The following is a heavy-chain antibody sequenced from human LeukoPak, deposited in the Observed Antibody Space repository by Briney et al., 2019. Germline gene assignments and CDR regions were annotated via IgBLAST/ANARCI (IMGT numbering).Heavy chain of an antibody. CDR2: IEEEDGER. CDR1: GLTFRSYR. D-gene: IGHD3-10*01. J-gene: IGHJ4*02. CDR3: AKDYFLIDY. V-gene: IGHV3-7*03. Sequence: GGSLRLSCVASGLTFRSYRMTWVRQAPGKGLEWVANIEEEDGERYYLDSVRSRFTISRDNAKNSLYLQMNSLRAEDTAVYYCAKDYFLIDYWGQGTLVTVSS.